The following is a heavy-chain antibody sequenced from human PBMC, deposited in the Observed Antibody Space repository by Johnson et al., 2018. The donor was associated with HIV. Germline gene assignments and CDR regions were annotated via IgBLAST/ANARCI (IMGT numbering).Heavy chain of an antibody. Sequence: VQLVDSGGGLVQPGGSLRLSCAASGFTVSSNYMSWVRQAPGKGLEWVSVIYSGGSTYYADSVKGRFTISRDNSKNSLYLQVNSLTAGDTAVYYCSRRSTRSDGFDLWGQGTMVIVSS. D-gene: IGHD2-2*01. CDR1: GFTVSSNY. V-gene: IGHV3-66*01. CDR2: IYSGGST. CDR3: SRRSTRSDGFDL. J-gene: IGHJ3*01.